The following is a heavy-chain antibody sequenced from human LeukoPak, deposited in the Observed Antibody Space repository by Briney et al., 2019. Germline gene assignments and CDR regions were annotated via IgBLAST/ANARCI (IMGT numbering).Heavy chain of an antibody. Sequence: PSETLSLTCTVSGGSISSYYWSWIRQPAGKGLEWIGRTHTSGSTNYNPSLKSRVTMSVDTSKNQFSLKLSSVTAADTAVYYCARVAFAPTIAAADYFDYWGQGTLVTVSS. J-gene: IGHJ4*02. V-gene: IGHV4-4*07. CDR2: THTSGST. D-gene: IGHD6-13*01. CDR3: ARVAFAPTIAAADYFDY. CDR1: GGSISSYY.